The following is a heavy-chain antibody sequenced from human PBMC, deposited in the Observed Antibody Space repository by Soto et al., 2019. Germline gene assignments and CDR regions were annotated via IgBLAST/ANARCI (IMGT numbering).Heavy chain of an antibody. D-gene: IGHD5-12*01. V-gene: IGHV4-4*07. CDR1: GGSISSYY. Sequence: SETLSLTCTVSGGSISSYYWSWIRQPAGKGLEWIGRIYTSGSTNYNPSLKSRVTMSVDTSKDQFSLKLSSVTAADTAVYYCARGHSGYDSSYYGMDVWGQGTTVTVSS. CDR3: ARGHSGYDSSYYGMDV. J-gene: IGHJ6*02. CDR2: IYTSGST.